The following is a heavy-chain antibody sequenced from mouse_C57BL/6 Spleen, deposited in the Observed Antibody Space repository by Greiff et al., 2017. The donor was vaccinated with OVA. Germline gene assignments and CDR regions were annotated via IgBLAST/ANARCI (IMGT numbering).Heavy chain of an antibody. CDR1: GFTFSDFY. J-gene: IGHJ1*03. CDR3: ARDATAYGSSYGYFDV. V-gene: IGHV7-1*01. Sequence: DVMLVESGGGLVQSGRSLRLSCATSGFTFSDFYMEWVRQAPGKGLEWIAASRNKANDYTTEYSASVKGRFIVSRDTSQSILYLQMNALRAEDTAIYYCARDATAYGSSYGYFDVWGTGTTVTVSS. D-gene: IGHD1-1*01. CDR2: SRNKANDYTT.